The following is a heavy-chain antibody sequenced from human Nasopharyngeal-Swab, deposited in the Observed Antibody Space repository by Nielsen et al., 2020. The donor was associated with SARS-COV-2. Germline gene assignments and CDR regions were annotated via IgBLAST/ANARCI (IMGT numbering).Heavy chain of an antibody. Sequence: WIRQPPWKGLEWVSYISSSSSYTNYADSVKGRFTISRDNAKNSLYLQMNSLSAEETAVYYCARGRTTVVTGDAFDIWGQGTMVTVSS. CDR2: ISSSSSYT. J-gene: IGHJ3*02. V-gene: IGHV3-11*06. CDR3: ARGRTTVVTGDAFDI. D-gene: IGHD4-23*01.